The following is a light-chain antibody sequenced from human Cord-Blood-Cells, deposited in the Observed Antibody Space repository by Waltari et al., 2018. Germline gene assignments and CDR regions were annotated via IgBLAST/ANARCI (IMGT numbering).Light chain of an antibody. Sequence: EIVMRQSPPTLSVSPGERATLSCRASQSVSSNLAWYQQKPGQATRLLIYGASTRATGIPARFIGSGSGTEFTLTISSLQSEDFAVYYCQQYNNWPPLTFGGGTKVEIK. J-gene: IGKJ4*01. CDR3: QQYNNWPPLT. CDR1: QSVSSN. V-gene: IGKV3-15*01. CDR2: GAS.